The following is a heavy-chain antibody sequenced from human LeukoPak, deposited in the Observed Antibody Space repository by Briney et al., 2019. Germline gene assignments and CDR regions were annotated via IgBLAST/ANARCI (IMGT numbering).Heavy chain of an antibody. J-gene: IGHJ4*02. CDR3: ARESVAGTGIDY. D-gene: IGHD6-19*01. CDR1: GGSISSYY. Sequence: PSETLSLTRTVSGGSISSYYWSWIRQPPGKGLEWIGYIYYSGSTNYNPSLKSRVTISVDTPKNQFSLKLSSVTAADTAVYYCARESVAGTGIDYWGQGTLVTVSS. V-gene: IGHV4-59*01. CDR2: IYYSGST.